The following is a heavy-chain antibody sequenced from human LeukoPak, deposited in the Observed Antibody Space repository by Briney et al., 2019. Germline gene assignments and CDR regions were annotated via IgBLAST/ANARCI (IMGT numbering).Heavy chain of an antibody. CDR2: IYSGGST. Sequence: GGSLRLSCAASGFTFSSYWMHWVRQAPGKGLEWVSVIYSGGSTYYADSVRGRFTISRDNSKNTLYLQMNSLRAEDTAVYYCAGCSSTSCYLGYWGQGTLVTVSS. V-gene: IGHV3-53*01. CDR1: GFTFSSYW. D-gene: IGHD2-2*01. CDR3: AGCSSTSCYLGY. J-gene: IGHJ4*02.